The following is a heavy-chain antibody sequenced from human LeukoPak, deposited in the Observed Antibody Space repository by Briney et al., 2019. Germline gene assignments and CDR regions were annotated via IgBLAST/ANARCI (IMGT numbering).Heavy chain of an antibody. CDR2: ISSGGGTI. CDR3: ATGAAGTRFLDSLEI. J-gene: IGHJ3*02. Sequence: GGSLRLSCAASGLIFSSYQMNWVRQAPGKGLEWIAYISSGGGTIYYADSVKGRFTISRDNTKNSVSLQMNSLSAEDTAVYYCATGAAGTRFLDSLEIWGQGTMVTVSS. V-gene: IGHV3-48*03. CDR1: GLIFSSYQ. D-gene: IGHD1-1*01.